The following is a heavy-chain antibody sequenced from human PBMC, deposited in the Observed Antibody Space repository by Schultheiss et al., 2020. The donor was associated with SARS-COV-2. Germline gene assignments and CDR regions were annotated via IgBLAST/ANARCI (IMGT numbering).Heavy chain of an antibody. CDR2: IYSGGST. V-gene: IGHV3-53*01. CDR1: GFTVSGNS. CDR3: AKRVTTATTWAFDS. J-gene: IGHJ4*02. D-gene: IGHD4-17*01. Sequence: GGSLRLSCAASGFTVSGNSMSWVRQAPGKGLEWVSVIYSGGSTYYADSVRGRFTISRDNSENTLYLQMNSLRAEDTALYYCAKRVTTATTWAFDSWAQGILVTVSS.